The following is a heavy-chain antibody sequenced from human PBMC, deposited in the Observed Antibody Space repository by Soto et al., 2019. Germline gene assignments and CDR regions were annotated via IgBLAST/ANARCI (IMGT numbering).Heavy chain of an antibody. CDR1: GFTFSSYG. V-gene: IGHV3-30*18. CDR2: ISYDGSNK. D-gene: IGHD2-2*01. J-gene: IGHJ4*02. CDR3: AKGTIPLRVTSFDY. Sequence: QVQLVESGGGVVQPGRSLRLSCAASGFTFSSYGMYWVRQAPGKGLEWVAVISYDGSNKYYADSVKGRFTISRDNSKNTLYLQMNSLRAEDTAVYYCAKGTIPLRVTSFDYWGQGTLVTVSS.